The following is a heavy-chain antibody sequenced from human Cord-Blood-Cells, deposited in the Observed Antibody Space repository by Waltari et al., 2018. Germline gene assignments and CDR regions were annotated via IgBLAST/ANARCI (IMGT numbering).Heavy chain of an antibody. CDR3: ARREANWGGEGNWFDP. J-gene: IGHJ5*02. V-gene: IGHV4-34*01. Sequence: QVQLQPWGAGLLKPSETPSPTCAVYGGSFSGYYWCCIRQHPGKGLEWIGEINHSGSPNYDPSLKSRVTISVDTSKNQFSLKLSSVTAADTAVYYCARREANWGGEGNWFDPWGQGTLVTVSS. CDR2: INHSGSP. D-gene: IGHD7-27*01. CDR1: GGSFSGYY.